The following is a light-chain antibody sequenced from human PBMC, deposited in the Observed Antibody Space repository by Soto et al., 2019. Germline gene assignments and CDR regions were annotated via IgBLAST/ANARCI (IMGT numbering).Light chain of an antibody. CDR1: SSDVGGYSH. Sequence: QSALTQPRSVSGSPGQSVTISCTGSSSDVGGYSHVSRFQQHPGKAPKLMIYDVTKRPSGVPDRFSGSKSGNTASLTISGLQAEDESDYYCCSFAGTYTIFGGGTKVTVL. CDR3: CSFAGTYTI. J-gene: IGLJ2*01. V-gene: IGLV2-11*01. CDR2: DVT.